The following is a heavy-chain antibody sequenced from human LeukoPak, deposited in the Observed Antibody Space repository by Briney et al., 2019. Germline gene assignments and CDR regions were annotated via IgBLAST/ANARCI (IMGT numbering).Heavy chain of an antibody. J-gene: IGHJ4*02. CDR2: IRSKTNSYAT. CDR3: TRYNVGFES. Sequence: GGSLRLSCAASGFTFSGSAMHWVRQASGKGLEWVGRIRSKTNSYATSYAASVKGRFALSRDDSKNTAYLQMNSLKTEDTAVYYCTRYNVGFESWGQVTLVTVSS. V-gene: IGHV3-73*01. D-gene: IGHD1-1*01. CDR1: GFTFSGSA.